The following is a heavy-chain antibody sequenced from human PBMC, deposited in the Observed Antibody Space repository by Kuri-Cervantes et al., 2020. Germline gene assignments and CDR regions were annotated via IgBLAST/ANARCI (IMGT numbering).Heavy chain of an antibody. CDR2: IYSGGST. V-gene: IGHV3-53*01. CDR1: GFTVSSNY. J-gene: IGHJ4*02. Sequence: ETLSLTCAASGFTVSSNYMSWVRRAPGKGLEWVSVIYSGGSTYYADSVKGRFTISRDNSKNTLYFQMNSLRAEDTAVYYCARASGWYLVLDYWGQGTLVTVSS. CDR3: ARASGWYLVLDY. D-gene: IGHD6-19*01.